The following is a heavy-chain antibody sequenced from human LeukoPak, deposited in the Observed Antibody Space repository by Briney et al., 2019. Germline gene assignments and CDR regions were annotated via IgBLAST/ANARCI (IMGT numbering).Heavy chain of an antibody. J-gene: IGHJ4*02. CDR3: AGGSGFRTFFGY. D-gene: IGHD3-10*01. CDR1: GFTVSSNY. CDR2: IYSGGRT. Sequence: QSGGSLRLSCAASGFTVSSNYMSWVRQAPGKGLEWVSVIYSGGRTYYADSVKGRFTISRDNSKNTLYLQMNSLRAEDTAVYYCAGGSGFRTFFGYWRQGTLVTVSS. V-gene: IGHV3-66*01.